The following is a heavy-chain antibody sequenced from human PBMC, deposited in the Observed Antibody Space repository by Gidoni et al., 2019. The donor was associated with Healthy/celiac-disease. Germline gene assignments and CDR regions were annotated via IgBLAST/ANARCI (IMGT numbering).Heavy chain of an antibody. Sequence: QVQLQQWGAGLLKPSETLSLTCAVYGGSFSGYYVEWIGEINHSGSTNYNPSLKSRVTISVDTSKNQFSLKLSSVTAADTAVYYCARGAYDFWSGYDYWGQGTLVTVSS. CDR1: GGSFSGYY. V-gene: IGHV4-34*01. CDR3: ARGAYDFWSGYDY. CDR2: INHSGST. D-gene: IGHD3-3*01. J-gene: IGHJ4*02.